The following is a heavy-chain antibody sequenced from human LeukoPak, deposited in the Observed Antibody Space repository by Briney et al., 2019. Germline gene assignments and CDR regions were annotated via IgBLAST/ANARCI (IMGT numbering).Heavy chain of an antibody. CDR3: AKDMGIAAAGTPDY. J-gene: IGHJ4*02. V-gene: IGHV3-33*06. CDR2: IWYDGSNK. D-gene: IGHD6-13*01. Sequence: AGGSLRLSCAASGFTLSSYGMHWVRQAPGKGLEWVAVIWYDGSNKYYADSVKGRFTISRDNSKNTLYLQMNSLRAEDTAVYYCAKDMGIAAAGTPDYWGQGTLVTVSS. CDR1: GFTLSSYG.